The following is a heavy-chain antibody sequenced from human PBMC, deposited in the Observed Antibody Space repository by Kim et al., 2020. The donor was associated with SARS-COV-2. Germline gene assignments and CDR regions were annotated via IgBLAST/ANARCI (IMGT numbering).Heavy chain of an antibody. J-gene: IGHJ5*02. Sequence: ADTVKGRFTIPRDNSKNTLYLQMNRMRVQDTAVYYCAKGSSNWYPRDWFDPWGQGTLVIVSS. V-gene: IGHV3-23*01. D-gene: IGHD6-13*01. CDR3: AKGSSNWYPRDWFDP.